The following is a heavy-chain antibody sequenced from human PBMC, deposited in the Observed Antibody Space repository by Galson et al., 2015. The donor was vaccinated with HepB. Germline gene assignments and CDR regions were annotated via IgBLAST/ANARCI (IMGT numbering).Heavy chain of an antibody. D-gene: IGHD1-14*01. V-gene: IGHV3-53*01. CDR2: LHAGGRA. CDR1: DFSVSTNY. CDR3: SRSLGLVYGISHLDH. J-gene: IGHJ4*02. Sequence: SLRLSCAVSDFSVSTNYMSWVRQVPGKGLEWVSLLHAGGRAYYADPVKGRFAISRDDAKNNLYLQMHNMSAEETAVYYCSRSLGLVYGISHLDHGGQGTLVTVSS.